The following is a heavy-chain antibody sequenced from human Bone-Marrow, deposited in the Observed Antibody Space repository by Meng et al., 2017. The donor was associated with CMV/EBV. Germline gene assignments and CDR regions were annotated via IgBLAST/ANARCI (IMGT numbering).Heavy chain of an antibody. D-gene: IGHD3-3*01. CDR3: ASYTYYDFWSGYYFDQPANWFEP. Sequence: SETLSRTRTVSGGSISSSSYYWGWIRQPPGKGLEWIGSIYYSASTYYHPSLKSRVTISVDTSKNQFSLKLSSVTAADTAVYYCASYTYYDFWSGYYFDQPANWFEPWGQGTLVTVSS. CDR2: IYYSAST. CDR1: GGSISSSSYY. V-gene: IGHV4-39*07. J-gene: IGHJ5*02.